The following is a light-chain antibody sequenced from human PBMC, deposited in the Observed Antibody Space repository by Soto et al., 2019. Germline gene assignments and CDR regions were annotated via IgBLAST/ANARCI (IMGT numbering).Light chain of an antibody. J-gene: IGKJ5*01. V-gene: IGKV3-20*01. Sequence: EIVLTQSPATLSLSPGERATLSCRASQSVSSYLAWYQQKPGQAPTLLMSGASNRASGVPVRFSGSGSGTDFTLTITRLEPEDFALYYCQQYGGSPITFGLGTRLEIK. CDR1: QSVSSY. CDR3: QQYGGSPIT. CDR2: GAS.